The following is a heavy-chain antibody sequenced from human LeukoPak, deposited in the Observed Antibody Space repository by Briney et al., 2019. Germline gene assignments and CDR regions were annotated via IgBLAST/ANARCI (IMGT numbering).Heavy chain of an antibody. CDR2: IYTSGST. V-gene: IGHV4-4*07. D-gene: IGHD3-22*01. CDR3: ARSVYYYDSSGYYPYYFDY. Sequence: SETLSLTCTVSGGPISSYYWSWIRQPAGKGLEWIGRIYTSGSTNYNPSLKSRVTMSVDTSKNQFSLKLSSVTAADTAVYYCARSVYYYDSSGYYPYYFDYWGQGTLVTVSS. J-gene: IGHJ4*02. CDR1: GGPISSYY.